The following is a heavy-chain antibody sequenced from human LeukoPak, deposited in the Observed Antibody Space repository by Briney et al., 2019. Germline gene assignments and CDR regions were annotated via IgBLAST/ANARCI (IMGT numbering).Heavy chain of an antibody. CDR3: AKGGGGRLIYYYYMDV. D-gene: IGHD3-16*01. CDR1: GFIFDDYA. J-gene: IGHJ6*03. Sequence: PGGSLRLSRAASGFIFDDYAMHWVRQASGKGLEWVSGISWNSDSIDYANSVKGRFTISRDNAKNSLHLQMNSLRTEDMALYYCAKGGGGRLIYYYYMDVWGKGTTVTVSS. V-gene: IGHV3-9*03. CDR2: ISWNSDSI.